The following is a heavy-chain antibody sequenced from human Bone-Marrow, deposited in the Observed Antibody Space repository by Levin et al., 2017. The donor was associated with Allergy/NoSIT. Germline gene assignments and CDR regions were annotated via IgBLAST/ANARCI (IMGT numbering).Heavy chain of an antibody. CDR1: GGSISSYY. CDR3: ARVGDIVVVPAAIGYWRWNWFDP. D-gene: IGHD2-2*01. CDR2: IYTSGST. V-gene: IGHV4-4*07. Sequence: SETLSLTCTVSGGSISSYYWSWIRQPAGKGLEWIGHIYTSGSTNYNPSLKSRVTMSVDTSKNQFSLKLSSVTAADTAVYYCARVGDIVVVPAAIGYWRWNWFDPWGQGTLVTVSS. J-gene: IGHJ5*02.